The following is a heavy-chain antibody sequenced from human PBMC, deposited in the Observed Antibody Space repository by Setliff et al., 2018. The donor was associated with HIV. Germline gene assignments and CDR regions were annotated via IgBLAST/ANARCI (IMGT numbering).Heavy chain of an antibody. CDR3: ARDVRYCSSTSCYGGYYYYYMDV. V-gene: IGHV4-39*07. CDR2: IYYSGST. CDR1: GGSISSSSYY. Sequence: SETLSLTCTVPGGSISSSSYYWGWIRQPPGKGLEWIGSIYYSGSTYYNPPLKSRVTISVDTSKNQFSLKLSSVTAADTAVYYCARDVRYCSSTSCYGGYYYYYMDVWGKGTTVTVS. J-gene: IGHJ6*03. D-gene: IGHD2-2*01.